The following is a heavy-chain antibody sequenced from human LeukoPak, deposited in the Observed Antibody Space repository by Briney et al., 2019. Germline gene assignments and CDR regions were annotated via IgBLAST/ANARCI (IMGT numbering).Heavy chain of an antibody. D-gene: IGHD6-13*01. Sequence: PGGSLRLSCAASGFTFSKAWMSWVRQAPGKGLEWVGRIKSKTDGGTTDYAAPVKGRFTISRDDSKNTLYLQMNSLKTEDTAVYYCTTSIIGAALWLYWGQGTLVTVSS. CDR1: GFTFSKAW. J-gene: IGHJ4*02. CDR3: TTSIIGAALWLY. CDR2: IKSKTDGGTT. V-gene: IGHV3-15*01.